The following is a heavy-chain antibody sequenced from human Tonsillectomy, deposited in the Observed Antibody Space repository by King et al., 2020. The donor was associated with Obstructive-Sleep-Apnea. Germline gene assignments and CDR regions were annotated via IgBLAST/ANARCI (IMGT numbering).Heavy chain of an antibody. D-gene: IGHD3-10*01. CDR2: ISWNSGSI. CDR3: AKAGGSGSYFRYFDY. Sequence: VQLVESGGGLIQRGRSLRLSCVASGFTFDDYAMHWVRQVPGKGLEWVSGISWNSGSIGYADSVKGRFTISRDNVKNSLYLQMNSLRADDTALYYCAKAGGSGSYFRYFDYWGQGTLVTVSS. V-gene: IGHV3-9*01. J-gene: IGHJ4*01. CDR1: GFTFDDYA.